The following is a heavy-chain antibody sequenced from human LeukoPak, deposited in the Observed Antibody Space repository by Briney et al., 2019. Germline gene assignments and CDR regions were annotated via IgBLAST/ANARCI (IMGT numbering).Heavy chain of an antibody. D-gene: IGHD3-10*01. CDR1: GFTFSSYA. CDR3: AKERGHKIYYYCSGSYYPY. V-gene: IGHV3-23*01. Sequence: PGGSLRLSCAASGFTFSSYAMSWVRQAPGKGLEWVSAISGSGGSTYYADSVKGRFTISRDNSKNTLYLQMNSLRAEDTAVYYCAKERGHKIYYYCSGSYYPYWGQGTLVTVSS. CDR2: ISGSGGST. J-gene: IGHJ4*02.